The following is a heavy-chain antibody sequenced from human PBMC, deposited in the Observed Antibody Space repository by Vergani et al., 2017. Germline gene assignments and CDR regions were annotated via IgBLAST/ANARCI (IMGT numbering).Heavy chain of an antibody. CDR1: GFTSSSYG. CDR2: ISYDGTQK. J-gene: IGHJ4*02. V-gene: IGHV3-30*18. D-gene: IGHD3-16*01. CDR3: AKHFRGWGIDY. Sequence: QVHLVESGGGVVQPGRSLRLSCVVSGFTSSSYGMHWVRQAPGKGLEWVAVISYDGTQKYYADSVKGRFTISRDFTKNTLYLQMNSLRTDDTATYYCAKHFRGWGIDYWGQGTQVIVSS.